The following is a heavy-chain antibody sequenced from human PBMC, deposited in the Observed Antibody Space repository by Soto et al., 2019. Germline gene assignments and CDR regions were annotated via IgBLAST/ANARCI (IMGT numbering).Heavy chain of an antibody. CDR3: ARDWSDTAMVSPFDY. V-gene: IGHV3-30-3*01. D-gene: IGHD5-18*01. CDR1: GFTFSSYA. CDR2: ISYDGSNK. J-gene: IGHJ4*02. Sequence: GGSLRLSCAASGFTFSSYAMHWVRQAPGKGLEWVAVISYDGSNKYYADSVKGRFTISRDNSKNTLYLQMNSLRAEDTAVYYCARDWSDTAMVSPFDYWGQGTLVTVSS.